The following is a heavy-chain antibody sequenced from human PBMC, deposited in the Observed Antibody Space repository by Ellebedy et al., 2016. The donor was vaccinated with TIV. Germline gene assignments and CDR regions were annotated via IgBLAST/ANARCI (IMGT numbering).Heavy chain of an antibody. CDR1: GFTFSSYA. V-gene: IGHV3-23*01. CDR3: AKAPTAIFAHFYYYYYYMDV. CDR2: LSGSGGST. Sequence: GGSLRLSCAASGFTFSSYAMSWVRQAPGRRLEWVSALSGSGGSTHYVDSVRGRFTISRDNSKNTLYLQMTSLRAEDTAVYYCAKAPTAIFAHFYYYYYYMDVWGKGTTVTVSS. D-gene: IGHD2-21*02. J-gene: IGHJ6*03.